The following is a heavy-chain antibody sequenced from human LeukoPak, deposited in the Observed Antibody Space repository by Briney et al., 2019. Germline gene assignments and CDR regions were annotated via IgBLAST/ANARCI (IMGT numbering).Heavy chain of an antibody. CDR1: GFTFSSYA. CDR2: ISSNGGST. D-gene: IGHD3-9*01. CDR3: VKPGLGYFDSYYFDY. J-gene: IGHJ4*02. V-gene: IGHV3-64D*06. Sequence: GGSLRLSCSASGFTFSSYAMHWVGQAPGKGLEYVSAISSNGGSTYYADSVKGRFTISRDNSKNTLYLQMSSLRAEDTAVYYCVKPGLGYFDSYYFDYWGQGTLVTVSS.